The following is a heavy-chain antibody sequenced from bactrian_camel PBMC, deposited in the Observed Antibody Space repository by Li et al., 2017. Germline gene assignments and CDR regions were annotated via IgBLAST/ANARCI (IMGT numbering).Heavy chain of an antibody. Sequence: VQLVESGGGSVQAGGSLRPSCVVTEQLFSSDCIGWFRQAPGKQREGVAAIYARGSTHYADSVKGRFTISKDKAKDTVYLQMSSLKPEDTAMYYCAPAGRSYVDIKCRARLGQGTQVTVS. D-gene: IGHD6*01. V-gene: IGHV3S53*01. CDR1: EQLFSSDC. J-gene: IGHJ4*01. CDR2: IYARGST.